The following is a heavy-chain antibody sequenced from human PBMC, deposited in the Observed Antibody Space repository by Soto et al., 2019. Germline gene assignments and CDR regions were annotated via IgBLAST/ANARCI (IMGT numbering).Heavy chain of an antibody. CDR1: GGSISSYY. V-gene: IGHV4-59*03. CDR2: IYYSGST. Sequence: PSETLSLTCTVSGGSISSYYWSWIRQPPGKGLEWIGYIYYSGSTNYNPSLKSRFTISRDNAKNSLYLQMNSLRAEDTAVYYCLGALDIVVVPAAKSDFQHWGQGTLVTVSS. J-gene: IGHJ1*01. D-gene: IGHD2-2*01. CDR3: LGALDIVVVPAAKSDFQH.